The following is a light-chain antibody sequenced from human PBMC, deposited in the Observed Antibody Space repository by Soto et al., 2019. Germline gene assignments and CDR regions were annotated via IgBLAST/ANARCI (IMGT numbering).Light chain of an antibody. Sequence: DILMTQSPSSLSASVGDRVTITCRSGQRISTYLNWYQQKPGKAPKLLIYAASSLQSGVPSRFSGSGSGTDFTLTISSLQPEDFATYYCQQSYSTPPWTFGQGTKVDI. J-gene: IGKJ1*01. V-gene: IGKV1-39*01. CDR3: QQSYSTPPWT. CDR2: AAS. CDR1: QRISTY.